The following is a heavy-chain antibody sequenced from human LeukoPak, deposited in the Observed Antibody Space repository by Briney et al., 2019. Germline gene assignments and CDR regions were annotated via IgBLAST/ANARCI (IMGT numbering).Heavy chain of an antibody. CDR2: IKQDGSEK. D-gene: IGHD6-13*01. CDR1: GFTFSSYW. J-gene: IGHJ4*02. V-gene: IGHV3-7*01. CDR3: ARDRYSSSWRFDY. Sequence: GGSLRLSCAASGFTFSSYWMSWVRQAPGKGLEWVANIKQDGSEKYYVDSVKGRFTISRDNAKNSLYLQMNSLRAEDTAVYYCARDRYSSSWRFDYWGQGTLVTVSS.